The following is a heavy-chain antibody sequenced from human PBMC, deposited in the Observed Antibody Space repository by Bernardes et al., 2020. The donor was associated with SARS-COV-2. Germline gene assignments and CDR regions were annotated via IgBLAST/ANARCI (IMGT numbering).Heavy chain of an antibody. Sequence: ASVKVSCKASGYTFTSYDINWVRQATGQGLEWMGWMNPNSGNTGYAQKFQGRVTMTRNTSISTAYMELSSLRSEDTAVYYCARGNWIQLFMIRFNWFDPWGQGTLVTVYS. D-gene: IGHD5-18*01. J-gene: IGHJ5*02. CDR3: ARGNWIQLFMIRFNWFDP. CDR2: MNPNSGNT. V-gene: IGHV1-8*01. CDR1: GYTFTSYD.